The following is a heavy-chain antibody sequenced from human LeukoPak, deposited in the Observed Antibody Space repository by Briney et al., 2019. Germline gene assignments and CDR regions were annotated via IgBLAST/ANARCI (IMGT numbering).Heavy chain of an antibody. J-gene: IGHJ4*02. Sequence: SETLSLTCTVSGGSISSYYWSWIRQPPGKGLEWIGYIYYRMTTDYNPSLKSRVTRSVDTSKNQFSLKLTSVTAADTAVYFCARLASSRPSDYWGQGTLVTLSS. CDR1: GGSISSYY. CDR2: IYYRMTT. CDR3: ARLASSRPSDY. V-gene: IGHV4-59*01.